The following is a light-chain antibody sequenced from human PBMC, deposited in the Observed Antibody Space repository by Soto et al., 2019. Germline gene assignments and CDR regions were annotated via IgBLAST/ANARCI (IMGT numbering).Light chain of an antibody. CDR3: QQYNNWPPLLT. CDR1: QNIYSN. CDR2: RAS. Sequence: IVMTQSPATLSVSPGERATLSCRASQNIYSNVAWYQQRPGQAPRLLIYRASTRAPGIPARFSGSGSGTEFTLTISSLQSEDFTVYYCQQYNNWPPLLTFGGGTKVEIK. J-gene: IGKJ4*01. V-gene: IGKV3-15*01.